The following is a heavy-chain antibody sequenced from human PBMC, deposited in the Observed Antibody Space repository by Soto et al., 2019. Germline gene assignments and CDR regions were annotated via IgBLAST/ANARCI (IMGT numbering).Heavy chain of an antibody. J-gene: IGHJ4*02. V-gene: IGHV4-30-4*01. D-gene: IGHD5-12*01. CDR1: GGSVSSGDYF. Sequence: PSETLSLTCTVSGGSVSSGDYFWSWIRQPPGKGLEWIGYIYDSGSSYYNPSLKSRVTMSVDTSKNQFSLELRSVTAADTAMYYCAREQGYISGPKNFDSWGQGTLVTVSS. CDR2: IYDSGSS. CDR3: AREQGYISGPKNFDS.